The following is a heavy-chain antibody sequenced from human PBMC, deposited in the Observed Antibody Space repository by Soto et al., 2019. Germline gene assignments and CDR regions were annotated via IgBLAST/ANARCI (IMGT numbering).Heavy chain of an antibody. CDR2: IYYSGST. D-gene: IGHD3-16*02. J-gene: IGHJ5*02. CDR3: ARQQYDYIWGSYRYGWFDP. Sequence: SETLSLTCTVSGGSISSYYWSWIRQPPGKGLEWIGYIYYSGSTNYNPSLKSRVTISVDTSKNQFSLKLSSVTAADTAVYYCARQQYDYIWGSYRYGWFDPWGQGTLVTVSS. V-gene: IGHV4-59*08. CDR1: GGSISSYY.